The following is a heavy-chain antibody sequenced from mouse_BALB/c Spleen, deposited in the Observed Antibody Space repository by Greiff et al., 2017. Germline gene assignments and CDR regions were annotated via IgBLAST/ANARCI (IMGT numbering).Heavy chain of an antibody. CDR2: ISYDGSN. CDR3: AREIYYGNYVSPFAY. D-gene: IGHD2-1*01. V-gene: IGHV3-6*02. J-gene: IGHJ3*01. Sequence: ESGPGLVKPSQSLSLTCSVTGYSITSGYYWNWIRQFPGNKLEWMGYISYDGSNNYNPSLKNRISITRDTSKNQFFLKLNSVTTEDTATYDCAREIYYGNYVSPFAYWGQGTLVTVSA. CDR1: GYSITSGYY.